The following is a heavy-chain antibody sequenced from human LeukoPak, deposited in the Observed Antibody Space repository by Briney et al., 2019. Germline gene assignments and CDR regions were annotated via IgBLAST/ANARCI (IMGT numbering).Heavy chain of an antibody. D-gene: IGHD4-17*01. Sequence: SETLSLTCTVSGDSINSLDLWSWVRQPPGKGLEWIGEIYHSGSTNYNPSLKSRATISVDKSKNQFSLKLSSVTAADTAVYYCARGDGGSSTVPIYWFDSWGQGTLVTVSS. J-gene: IGHJ5*01. CDR2: IYHSGST. CDR1: GDSINSLDL. CDR3: ARGDGGSSTVPIYWFDS. V-gene: IGHV4-4*02.